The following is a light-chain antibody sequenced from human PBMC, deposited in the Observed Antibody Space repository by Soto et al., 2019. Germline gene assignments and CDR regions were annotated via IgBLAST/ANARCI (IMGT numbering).Light chain of an antibody. V-gene: IGKV1-5*03. CDR3: QQYNSYWT. CDR1: QSISSW. Sequence: DIQMTQSPSTLSASVGDRVTITCRASQSISSWLAWYQQKPGKAPNLLIYKASSLEGGVPSRFSGSGSGTEFTLTISSLQPDDFATYYCQQYNSYWTLGQGTKVDTK. J-gene: IGKJ1*01. CDR2: KAS.